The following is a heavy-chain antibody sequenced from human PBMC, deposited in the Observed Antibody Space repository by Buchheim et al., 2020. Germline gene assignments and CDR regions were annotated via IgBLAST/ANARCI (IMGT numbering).Heavy chain of an antibody. J-gene: IGHJ4*02. D-gene: IGHD1-20*01. CDR2: ISSGGSTR. V-gene: IGHV3-48*03. Sequence: EVQLVESRGGLVQPGGSLRLSCAASGFTFSSYEMNWVRQAPGKGLERVSYISSGGSTRYYADSVKGRITISRDNAKNSLYLQMSSLRAEDTAVYFCARNNWNQYYFDYWGQGTL. CDR3: ARNNWNQYYFDY. CDR1: GFTFSSYE.